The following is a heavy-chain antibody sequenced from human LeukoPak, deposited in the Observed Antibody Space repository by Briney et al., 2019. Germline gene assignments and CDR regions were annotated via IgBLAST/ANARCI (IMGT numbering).Heavy chain of an antibody. CDR3: ARGYDSNLDYYYYMDV. CDR1: GYTFTGYY. CDR2: INPNSGGA. D-gene: IGHD3-16*01. Sequence: ASVKVSCKASGYTFTGYYMHWVRQAPGQGLEWMGWINPNSGGANYAQKFQGGVTMTRDTSISTAYMELSRLRSDDTAMYFCARGYDSNLDYYYYMDVWGKGTTVTVSS. V-gene: IGHV1-2*02. J-gene: IGHJ6*03.